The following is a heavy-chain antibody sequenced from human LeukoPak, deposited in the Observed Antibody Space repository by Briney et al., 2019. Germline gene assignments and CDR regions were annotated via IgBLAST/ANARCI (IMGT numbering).Heavy chain of an antibody. D-gene: IGHD1-7*01. V-gene: IGHV3-30*01. CDR3: GRRYLTGTSVLDY. CDR1: GFTFNSYA. Sequence: ERSLRLSCAASGFTFNSYAMHWVRQAPGKGLEWVAAISYDGTNFSYGDSVKGRFTISRDNSKNTLYLQMDSLRVEDTALYYCGRRYLTGTSVLDYWGQGTLVTVSS. J-gene: IGHJ4*02. CDR2: ISYDGTNF.